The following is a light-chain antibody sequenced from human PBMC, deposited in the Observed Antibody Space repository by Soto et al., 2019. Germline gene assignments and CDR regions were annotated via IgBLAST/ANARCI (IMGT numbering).Light chain of an antibody. Sequence: LTQPASVSGSPGQSIAISCTGTSSDVGSYNYVSWYQQHPGKAPKLMIYEVSDRPSGISSRFSGSKSGNTASLTISGLQTEDEADYYCSSYTSSSTLFGTGTKVTVL. CDR2: EVS. CDR1: SSDVGSYNY. V-gene: IGLV2-14*01. J-gene: IGLJ1*01. CDR3: SSYTSSSTL.